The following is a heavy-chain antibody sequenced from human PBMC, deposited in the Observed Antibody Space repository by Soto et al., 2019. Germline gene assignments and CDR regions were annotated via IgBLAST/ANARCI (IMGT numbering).Heavy chain of an antibody. D-gene: IGHD3-16*01. CDR2: ITRDNFT. CDR3: TRDVWDSHWDISRYQHMDG. V-gene: IGHV3-66*01. Sequence: PGGSLRLSCAASGFTVSSNYMSWVRQAPGKGLEWVSVITRDNFTYFADSVKGRFTLSRDNSKNTLHLQMNSLRAEDTAVYYCTRDVWDSHWDISRYQHMDGWGKGTTVTVAS. J-gene: IGHJ6*03. CDR1: GFTVSSNY.